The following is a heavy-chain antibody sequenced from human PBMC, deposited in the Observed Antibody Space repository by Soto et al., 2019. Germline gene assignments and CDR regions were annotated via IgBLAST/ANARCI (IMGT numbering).Heavy chain of an antibody. V-gene: IGHV1-69*13. CDR2: IIPIFGTA. Sequence: GASVKVSCKGSGYDFTTYGITWVRQAPGQGLEWMGGIIPIFGTANYAQKFQGRVTITADESTSTAYMELSSLRSEDTAVYYCASVLELHYYYGMDVWGQGTTVTVSS. J-gene: IGHJ6*02. D-gene: IGHD1-7*01. CDR3: ASVLELHYYYGMDV. CDR1: GYDFTTYG.